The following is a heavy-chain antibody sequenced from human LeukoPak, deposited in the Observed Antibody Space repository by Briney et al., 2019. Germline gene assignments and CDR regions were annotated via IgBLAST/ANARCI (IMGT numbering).Heavy chain of an antibody. CDR2: INPSGGST. V-gene: IGHV1-46*01. CDR3: AREERWLQFGGAFDI. CDR1: GYTFTSYY. D-gene: IGHD5-24*01. Sequence: ASVKVSCKASGYTFTSYYMHWVRQAPGQGLEWMGIINPSGGSTSYAQKFRGRVTMTRDTSTSTVYMELSSLRSEDTAVYYCAREERWLQFGGAFDIWGQGTMVTVSS. J-gene: IGHJ3*02.